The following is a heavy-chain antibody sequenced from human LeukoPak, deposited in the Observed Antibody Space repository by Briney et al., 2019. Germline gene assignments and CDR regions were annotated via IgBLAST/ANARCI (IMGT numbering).Heavy chain of an antibody. V-gene: IGHV3-9*01. CDR2: ISYSSETI. J-gene: IGHJ6*03. CDR1: GFTFDEYA. Sequence: PGGSLRLSCAASGFTFDEYAMHWVRQAPGKGLEWVSGISYSSETIGYVDSVKGRFTISRDDSKNTLYLQMNSLRAEDTAVYYCARGSKEDSYGWVYYYYMDVWGKGTTVTISS. CDR3: ARGSKEDSYGWVYYYYMDV. D-gene: IGHD5-18*01.